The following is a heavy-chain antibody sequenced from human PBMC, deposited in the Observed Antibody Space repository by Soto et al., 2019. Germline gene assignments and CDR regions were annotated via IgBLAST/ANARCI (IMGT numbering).Heavy chain of an antibody. CDR2: IIPLLGIA. V-gene: IGHV1-69*02. J-gene: IGHJ6*02. CDR3: AGPGVVVSPASWYYYYYGMDV. Sequence: QVQLVQSGAEVKKPGSSVKVSCKASGGTFSSYTISWVRQAPGQGLEWMGRIIPLLGIANYAQKFQGRVTITADKSTSTAYKELSSMRSEDKAVYYCAGPGVVVSPASWYYYYYGMDVWGQGTTVTVSS. CDR1: GGTFSSYT. D-gene: IGHD2-2*01.